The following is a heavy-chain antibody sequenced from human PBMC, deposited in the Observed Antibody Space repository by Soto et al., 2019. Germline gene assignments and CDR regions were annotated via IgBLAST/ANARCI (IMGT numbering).Heavy chain of an antibody. CDR2: ISYDGFKK. V-gene: IGHV3-30-3*01. CDR3: ARDLEVGARFDY. CDR1: GFTFNNYA. J-gene: IGHJ4*02. Sequence: QVQLVESGGGVVQPGRSLRLSCAASGFTFNNYAMHWVRQAPGKGLEWVAVISYDGFKKYYADSVKGRFTISRDISKNTLYLQMNSLRAEDTAIYYCARDLEVGARFDYWGQGTLVTLSS.